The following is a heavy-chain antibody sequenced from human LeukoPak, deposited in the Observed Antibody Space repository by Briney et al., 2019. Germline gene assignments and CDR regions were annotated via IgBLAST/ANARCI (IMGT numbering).Heavy chain of an antibody. V-gene: IGHV3-9*03. CDR3: AKDIGSGAPHDAFDI. D-gene: IGHD7-27*01. J-gene: IGHJ3*02. Sequence: GGSLRLSCAASGFTFDDYAMHWVRQAPGKGLEWGSGISWNSGSIGYADSVKGRFTISRDNAKNSLYLQMNSLRAEDMALYYCAKDIGSGAPHDAFDIWGQGTMVTVSS. CDR2: ISWNSGSI. CDR1: GFTFDDYA.